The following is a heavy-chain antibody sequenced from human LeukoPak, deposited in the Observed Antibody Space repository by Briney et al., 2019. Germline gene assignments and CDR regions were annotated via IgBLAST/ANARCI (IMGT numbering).Heavy chain of an antibody. D-gene: IGHD6-19*01. CDR3: ARIAVAGTYAFDI. CDR1: GFTFDDYA. V-gene: IGHV3-9*01. CDR2: ISWNSGSI. Sequence: GGSLRLSCAASGFTFDDYAMHWVRQAPGKGLEWVSGISWNSGSIGYVDSVKGRFTISRDNAKNSLYLQMNSLRAEDTAVYYCARIAVAGTYAFDIWGQGTMVTVSS. J-gene: IGHJ3*02.